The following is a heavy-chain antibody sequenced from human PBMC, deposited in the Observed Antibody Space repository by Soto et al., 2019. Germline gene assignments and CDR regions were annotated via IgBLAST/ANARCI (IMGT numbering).Heavy chain of an antibody. CDR1: GGSISSSSYY. V-gene: IGHV4-39*01. J-gene: IGHJ4*02. Sequence: SETLSLTCTVSGGSISSSSYYWGWIRQPPGKGLEWIGSIYYSGSTSYNPSLTSRVALSVDTSRNQFSLKLSAATAADTAVYYCARHIYSGWNSYYFDYWGPGTLVTVSS. D-gene: IGHD6-19*01. CDR2: IYYSGST. CDR3: ARHIYSGWNSYYFDY.